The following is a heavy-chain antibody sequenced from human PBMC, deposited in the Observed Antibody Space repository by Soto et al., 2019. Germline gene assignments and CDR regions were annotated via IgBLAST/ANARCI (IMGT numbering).Heavy chain of an antibody. Sequence: GALSLSCALSGFLFGNYWMSWVSHPPVELREWLDTIKRDASEKKYVDSVKGRFTMSRENAKNSLYLQMVSLRAEDTAVYYCARDSGYGSGDSVNHYLDYWGRGTPVPVSS. V-gene: IGHV3-7*01. CDR3: ARDSGYGSGDSVNHYLDY. J-gene: IGHJ4*01. D-gene: IGHD3-10*01. CDR1: GFLFGNYW. CDR2: IKRDASEK.